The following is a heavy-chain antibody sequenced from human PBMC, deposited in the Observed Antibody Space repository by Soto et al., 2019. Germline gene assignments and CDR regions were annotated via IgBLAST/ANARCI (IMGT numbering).Heavy chain of an antibody. Sequence: QVQLLESGPGLVRPSETLSLTCTVSGGSISSGGSYWSWIRQHPEKGLEWLGYIYYSGSTYYNPSLKSRVTFSLDTSKNQFSLELKSVTAADTAVYYCAREDTKGYCTSISCYRWFDPWGQGTLVTVSS. CDR1: GGSISSGGSY. D-gene: IGHD2-2*02. J-gene: IGHJ5*02. CDR3: AREDTKGYCTSISCYRWFDP. CDR2: IYYSGST. V-gene: IGHV4-31*02.